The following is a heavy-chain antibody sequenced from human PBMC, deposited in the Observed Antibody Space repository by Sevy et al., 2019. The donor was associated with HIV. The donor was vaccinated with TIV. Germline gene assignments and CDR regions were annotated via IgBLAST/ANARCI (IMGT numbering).Heavy chain of an antibody. CDR3: GKGSVVVVGDAFDI. CDR1: GFTFSNYA. Sequence: GGSLRLSCAASGFTFSNYAMNWVRQAPGKGLEWVSAISGGGSGDDTYYADSVKGRFTISRDNSKNTLYLQMNSLRGGGTVVYFWGKGSVVVVGDAFDIWGQGTMVTVSS. CDR2: ISGGGSGDDT. J-gene: IGHJ3*02. V-gene: IGHV3-23*01. D-gene: IGHD2-15*01.